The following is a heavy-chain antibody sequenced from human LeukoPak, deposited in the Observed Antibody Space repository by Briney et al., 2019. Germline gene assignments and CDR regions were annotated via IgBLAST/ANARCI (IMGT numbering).Heavy chain of an antibody. D-gene: IGHD4-17*01. CDR1: GFTFRNAW. V-gene: IGHV3-15*01. CDR2: NKSRSDGGTI. J-gene: IGHJ4*02. CDR3: ADLGDYGVG. Sequence: GGSLRLSCAASGFTFRNAWMSWVRQAPGKGPAWVGRNKSRSDGGTIEYAAPVKGRFSISRDDSKNTLYLQINSLNTEDTAVYYCADLGDYGVGWGQGTLVTVSS.